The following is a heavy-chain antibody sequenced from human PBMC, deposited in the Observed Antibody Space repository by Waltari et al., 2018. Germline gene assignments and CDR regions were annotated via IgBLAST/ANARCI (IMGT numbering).Heavy chain of an antibody. J-gene: IGHJ5*02. Sequence: VQLVQSGAEVKKPGASVKVSCEASGYSFTSYDVNWVRQATGQGLEWMGWINPHSGEVGYTQRFQGRITMTRNTSINTVYMELSSLTADDTATYHCSDSSGPWGQGTLVTVSS. D-gene: IGHD3-22*01. CDR3: SDSSGP. CDR1: GYSFTSYD. V-gene: IGHV1-8*01. CDR2: INPHSGEV.